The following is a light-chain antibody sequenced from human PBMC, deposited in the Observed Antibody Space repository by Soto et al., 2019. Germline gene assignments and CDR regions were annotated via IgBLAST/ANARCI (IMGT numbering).Light chain of an antibody. Sequence: EIVLTQSPGTLSLSPGERATLACRASQSVSSSYLAWYQQKPGQAPRLLIYGASSRATGIPDRFSGSGSGTDFTLTISRLEPEDFAVYYCQQYDPSPWTFGQGTKVEIK. J-gene: IGKJ1*01. CDR1: QSVSSSY. V-gene: IGKV3-20*01. CDR2: GAS. CDR3: QQYDPSPWT.